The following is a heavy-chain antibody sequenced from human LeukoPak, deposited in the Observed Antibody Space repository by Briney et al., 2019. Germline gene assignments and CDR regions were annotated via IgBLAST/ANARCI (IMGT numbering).Heavy chain of an antibody. J-gene: IGHJ6*02. D-gene: IGHD6-19*01. CDR3: ARLSGIAVAGTRVYGMDV. CDR1: GFTFSSYS. CDR2: ISSSSSHI. Sequence: PGGSLRLSCAASGFTFSSYSMNWVRQAPGKGLEWVSSISSSSSHIYYADSVKGRFTISRDNAKNSLYLQMNSLRAEDTAVYYCARLSGIAVAGTRVYGMDVWGQGTTVTVSS. V-gene: IGHV3-21*01.